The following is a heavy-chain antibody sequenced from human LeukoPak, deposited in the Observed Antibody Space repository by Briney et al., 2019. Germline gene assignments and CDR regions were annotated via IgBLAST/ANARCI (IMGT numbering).Heavy chain of an antibody. J-gene: IGHJ4*02. CDR3: ARDQGRKNYFDF. V-gene: IGHV3-53*01. Sequence: GGSLRLSCAASEFTVSSNYMSWVRQAPGKGLEWVSVIYNDGYTHYADSVKGRFTISRDNSKNTLYLQMNSLRAEDTAVYYCARDQGRKNYFDFWGQGALVTVSS. CDR2: IYNDGYT. CDR1: EFTVSSNY.